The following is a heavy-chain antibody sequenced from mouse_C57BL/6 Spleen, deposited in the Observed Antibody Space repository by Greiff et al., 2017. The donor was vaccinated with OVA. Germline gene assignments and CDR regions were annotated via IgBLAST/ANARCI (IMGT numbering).Heavy chain of an antibody. CDR2: IHPNSGST. CDR1: GYTFTSYW. J-gene: IGHJ3*01. V-gene: IGHV1-64*01. D-gene: IGHD1-1*01. CDR3: ARREDYYGSSYVY. Sequence: QVHVKQPGAELVKPGASVKLSCKASGYTFTSYWMHWVKQRPGQGLEWIGMIHPNSGSTNYNEKFKSKATLTVDKSSSTAYMQLSSLTSEDSAVYYCARREDYYGSSYVYWGQGTLVTVSA.